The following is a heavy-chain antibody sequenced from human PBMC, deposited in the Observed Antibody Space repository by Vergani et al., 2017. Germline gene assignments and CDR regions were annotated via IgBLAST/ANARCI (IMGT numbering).Heavy chain of an antibody. CDR3: ARAAYSSGWYTAFDI. J-gene: IGHJ3*02. V-gene: IGHV5-51*03. CDR1: GYSFTSYW. D-gene: IGHD6-19*01. CDR2: IYPGDSDT. Sequence: EVQLVQSGAEVKKPGESLKISCKGSGYSFTSYWIGWVRQMPGKGLEWMGIIYPGDSDTRYSPSFQGQVTISADKSISTAYLQWSSLKASDTAMYYCARAAYSSGWYTAFDIWGQGTMVTVSS.